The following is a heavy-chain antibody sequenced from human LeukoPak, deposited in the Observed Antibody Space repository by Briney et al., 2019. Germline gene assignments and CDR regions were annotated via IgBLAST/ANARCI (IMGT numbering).Heavy chain of an antibody. CDR2: ISSSSSYI. Sequence: TGGSLRLSCAASGFTFSSYSMNWVRQAPGKGLEWVSSISSSSSYIYYADSVKGRFTISRDNAKNSLYLQMNSLRAEDTAVYYCARDRYYYDSSGYRNNDAFDIWGQGTMATVSS. D-gene: IGHD3-22*01. J-gene: IGHJ3*02. V-gene: IGHV3-21*01. CDR3: ARDRYYYDSSGYRNNDAFDI. CDR1: GFTFSSYS.